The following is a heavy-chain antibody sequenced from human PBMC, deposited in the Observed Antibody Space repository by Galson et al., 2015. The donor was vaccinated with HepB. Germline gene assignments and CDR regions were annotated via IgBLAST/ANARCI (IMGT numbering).Heavy chain of an antibody. Sequence: SVKVSCKASGGIFSSYTFHWVRQAPGQGLEWMGGIISVVGTTNYAQNFQGRVTITADTSTSTVYMDLSSLRSEDTAVYYCGRIGYYDYHSRGYYYYFGMDVWGQGTTVTVSS. J-gene: IGHJ6*02. CDR3: GRIGYYDYHSRGYYYYFGMDV. V-gene: IGHV1-69*06. CDR1: GGIFSSYT. CDR2: IISVVGTT. D-gene: IGHD3-16*01.